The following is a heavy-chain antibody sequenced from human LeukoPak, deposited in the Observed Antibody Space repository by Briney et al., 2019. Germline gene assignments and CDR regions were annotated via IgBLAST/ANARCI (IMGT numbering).Heavy chain of an antibody. D-gene: IGHD3-22*01. V-gene: IGHV5-51*01. CDR1: GYSFTSYW. CDR2: IYPGDSDT. CDR3: ARNLYYYDSSGYYSVDAFDI. J-gene: IGHJ3*02. Sequence: ESLKISCKGSGYSFTSYWIGWVRQMPGKGLEWMGIIYPGDSDTRYSPSFQGQVTISADKSISTAYLQWSSLKASDTAMYYCARNLYYYDSSGYYSVDAFDIWGQGTMVTVSS.